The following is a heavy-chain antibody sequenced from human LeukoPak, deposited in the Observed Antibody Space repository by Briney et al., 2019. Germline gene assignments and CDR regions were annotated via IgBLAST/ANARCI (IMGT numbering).Heavy chain of an antibody. CDR2: MNPNSGNT. CDR1: GYTFTSYD. Sequence: ASVKVSCKASGYTFTSYDINWVRQATGQGLEWMGWMNPNSGNTGYAQKFQGRVTMTRNTSISTAYMELSSLRSEDTAVYYCARSTLGIGGSSWSYYYYYGMDGWGQGTTVTVSS. V-gene: IGHV1-8*01. CDR3: ARSTLGIGGSSWSYYYYYGMDG. J-gene: IGHJ6*02. D-gene: IGHD6-13*01.